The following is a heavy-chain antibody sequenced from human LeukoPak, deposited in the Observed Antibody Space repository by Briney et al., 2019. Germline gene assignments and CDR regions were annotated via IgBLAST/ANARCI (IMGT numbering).Heavy chain of an antibody. CDR3: ARAPQGSTPDY. J-gene: IGHJ4*02. Sequence: GGSLRLSCSAPGFTFNFYFMSWVRRAPGKGLEWVASVKHDGSQKTYADSVNGRFTISRDNAKNSVYLQMDTLRAEDTAVYYCARAPQGSTPDYWGQGTLVSVSS. V-gene: IGHV3-7*01. CDR2: VKHDGSQK. CDR1: GFTFNFYF.